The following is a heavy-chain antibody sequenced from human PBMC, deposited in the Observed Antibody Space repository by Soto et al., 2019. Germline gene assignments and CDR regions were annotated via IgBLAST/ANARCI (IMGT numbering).Heavy chain of an antibody. V-gene: IGHV5-51*01. D-gene: IGHD2-2*01. CDR3: ARSASYCSRTSCHFNY. CDR2: IYPADSDT. CDR1: GYSFTSNW. J-gene: IGHJ4*02. Sequence: PGESLKISCKGSGYSFTSNWIGWVRPMPGKGLEWMGVIYPADSDTRYSPSFQGQVTISVDKSVSTAYLHWSSLKASDTAMYYCARSASYCSRTSCHFNYWGQGTPVTVSS.